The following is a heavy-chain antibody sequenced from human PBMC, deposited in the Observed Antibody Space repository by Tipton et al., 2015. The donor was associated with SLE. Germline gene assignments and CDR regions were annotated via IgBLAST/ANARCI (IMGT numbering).Heavy chain of an antibody. D-gene: IGHD3-22*01. V-gene: IGHV4-34*01. CDR3: ATTGGVTMIVPDY. CDR1: GGSLSGYY. J-gene: IGHJ4*02. CDR2: INHSGST. Sequence: TLSLTCAVYGGSLSGYYWSWIRQPPGKGLEWIGKINHSGSTNYNPSLKSRVTISVDTSKNQFSLKLSSVTAADTAVYYCATTGGVTMIVPDYWGQGTLVTVSS.